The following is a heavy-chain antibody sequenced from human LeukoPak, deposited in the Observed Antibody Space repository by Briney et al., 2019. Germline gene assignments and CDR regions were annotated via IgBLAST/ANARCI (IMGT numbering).Heavy chain of an antibody. CDR2: IYYSGST. CDR1: GGSISSYY. D-gene: IGHD3-22*01. Sequence: SETLSLTCTVSGGSISSYYWSWIQQPPGKGLEWIGYIYYSGSTNYNPSLKSRVTISVDTSENQFSLKLSSVTAADTAVYYCARGIDYYDSSGYYYILDYWGQGTLVTVSS. V-gene: IGHV4-59*01. J-gene: IGHJ4*02. CDR3: ARGIDYYDSSGYYYILDY.